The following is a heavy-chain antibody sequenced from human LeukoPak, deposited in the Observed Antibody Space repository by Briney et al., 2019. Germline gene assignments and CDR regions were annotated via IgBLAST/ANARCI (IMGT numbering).Heavy chain of an antibody. Sequence: KTSETLSLTCTVSGGSISSYYWSWIRQPPGKGLEWIGYIYYSGSTNYNPSLKSRVTISVDTSKNQFSLKLSSVTAADTAVYYCARVFRPPPGPADGTLCAFDIWGQGTMVTVSS. CDR3: ARVFRPPPGPADGTLCAFDI. J-gene: IGHJ3*02. CDR1: GGSISSYY. CDR2: IYYSGST. D-gene: IGHD6-13*01. V-gene: IGHV4-59*08.